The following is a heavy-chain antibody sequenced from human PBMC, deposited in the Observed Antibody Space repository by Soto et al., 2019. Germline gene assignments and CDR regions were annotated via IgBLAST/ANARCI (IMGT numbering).Heavy chain of an antibody. D-gene: IGHD2-2*01. CDR1: GGTFGSYA. CDR2: IIPITGTA. Sequence: QVQLVQSGAEVKKPGSSVKVSCTASGGTFGSYAISWVRQAPGQGLEWMGGIIPITGTANYAQKFQGRVTIAADESTSTAYMELSRLRAEDTAVYYCARSQGSSTSLEIYYYYYYGMDVWGQGTTVTVSS. CDR3: ARSQGSSTSLEIYYYYYYGMDV. J-gene: IGHJ6*02. V-gene: IGHV1-69*01.